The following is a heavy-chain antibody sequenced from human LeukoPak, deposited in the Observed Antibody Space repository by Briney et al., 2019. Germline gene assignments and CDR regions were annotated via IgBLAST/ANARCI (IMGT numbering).Heavy chain of an antibody. CDR3: ARDRGSGYSYGYVYFDY. D-gene: IGHD5-18*01. V-gene: IGHV1-18*01. CDR2: ISAYNGNT. CDR1: GYTFTSYG. Sequence: ASVKVSCKASGYTFTSYGISWVRQAPGQGLEWMGWISAYNGNTNYAQKLQSRVTMTTDTSTSTAYMELRSLRSDDTAVYYCARDRGSGYSYGYVYFDYWGQGTLVTVSS. J-gene: IGHJ4*02.